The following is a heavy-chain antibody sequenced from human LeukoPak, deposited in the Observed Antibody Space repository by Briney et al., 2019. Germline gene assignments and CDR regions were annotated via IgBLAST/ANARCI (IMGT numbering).Heavy chain of an antibody. V-gene: IGHV4-38-2*01. J-gene: IGHJ5*02. CDR2: IFHTGST. CDR1: GYSISSGYY. Sequence: PSETLSLTCAVSGYSISSGYYWGWIRQPPGKGLEWIGSIFHTGSTYYNPSLKSRVTISVDTSKNQFSLKLSSVTAADTAVYYCASYVNHYYGSGSYYNSWNWFDPWGQGTLVTVSS. D-gene: IGHD3-10*01. CDR3: ASYVNHYYGSGSYYNSWNWFDP.